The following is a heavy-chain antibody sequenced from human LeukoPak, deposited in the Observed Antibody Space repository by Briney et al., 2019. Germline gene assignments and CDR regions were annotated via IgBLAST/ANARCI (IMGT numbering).Heavy chain of an antibody. CDR3: VSWAGGNSDVASFDF. CDR1: GSIFSDCY. D-gene: IGHD2-21*01. CDR2: ISRRSGAT. V-gene: IGHV1-2*02. J-gene: IGHJ4*02. Sequence: GSVKVSCKASGSIFSDCYMHWVRQVPGRGFEWMGWISRRSGATKIAPKFQGRVTLTRDISISTAYVELTNLASDDTAVYYCVSWAGGNSDVASFDFWGQGTLVLVSS.